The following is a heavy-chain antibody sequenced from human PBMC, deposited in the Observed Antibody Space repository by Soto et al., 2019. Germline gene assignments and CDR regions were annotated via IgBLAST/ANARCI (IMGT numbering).Heavy chain of an antibody. CDR2: IGTLSDT. J-gene: IGHJ5*02. D-gene: IGHD3-10*01. V-gene: IGHV3-13*01. Sequence: GSLRLSGAGSGFTFSTFDIHWVRQAPGKGLEWVSGIGTLSDTFYAASVQGRFTISRQNAKNSVYLQMNSLRAGDTAFYYCARGRSFSYDSTPPPMFDPWGQGTLVTVSS. CDR3: ARGRSFSYDSTPPPMFDP. CDR1: GFTFSTFD.